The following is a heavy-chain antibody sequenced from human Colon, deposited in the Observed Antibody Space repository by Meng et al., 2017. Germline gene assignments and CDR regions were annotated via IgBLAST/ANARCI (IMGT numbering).Heavy chain of an antibody. V-gene: IGHV4-34*01. CDR3: AIDYGDYDTFDF. D-gene: IGHD4-17*01. CDR2: INHSGST. Sequence: SQTLSLTGAVFGGSLSTYYWSWIRQPPGKGLEWIGEINHSGSTNYNSSLKSRVTISVDTSKNQFSLKLSSMIAADTGVYYCAIDYGDYDTFDFWGQGTLVTVSS. J-gene: IGHJ4*02. CDR1: GGSLSTYY.